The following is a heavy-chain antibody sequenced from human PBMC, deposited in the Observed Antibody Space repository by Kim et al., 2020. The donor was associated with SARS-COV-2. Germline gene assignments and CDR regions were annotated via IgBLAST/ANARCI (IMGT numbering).Heavy chain of an antibody. V-gene: IGHV3-30-3*01. D-gene: IGHD3-3*01. CDR1: GFTFSSYA. J-gene: IGHJ6*02. CDR2: ISYDGSNK. CDR3: ARDRTSGDDDFWSGYFSRVRYGMDV. Sequence: GGSLRLSCAASGFTFSSYAMHWVRQAPGKGLEWVAVISYDGSNKYYADSVKGRFTISRDNSKNTLYLQMNSLRAEDTAVYYCARDRTSGDDDFWSGYFSRVRYGMDVWGQGTTVTVSS.